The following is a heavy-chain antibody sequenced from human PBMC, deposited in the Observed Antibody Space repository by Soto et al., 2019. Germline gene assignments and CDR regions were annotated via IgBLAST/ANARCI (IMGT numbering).Heavy chain of an antibody. CDR2: VYHTGDT. Sequence: SETLSLTCGVSGGTVASSHWWSWVRQSPGRGLEWIGNVYHTGDTNFNPSLQSRVTFSVDKSNNQFSLRLTSVTAADTAVYYCARDRAAGTFWFDPWGQGTLVTVSS. CDR1: GGTVASSHW. J-gene: IGHJ5*02. CDR3: ARDRAAGTFWFDP. D-gene: IGHD6-13*01. V-gene: IGHV4-4*02.